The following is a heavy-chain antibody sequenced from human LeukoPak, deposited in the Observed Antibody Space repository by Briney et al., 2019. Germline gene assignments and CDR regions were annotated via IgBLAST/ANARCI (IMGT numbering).Heavy chain of an antibody. CDR1: GGSISSYY. D-gene: IGHD3-22*01. CDR3: ATFRPYDSSGPTPFDI. V-gene: IGHV4-59*01. CDR2: IYYSGST. Sequence: PSETLSLNCRVSGGSISSYYWSWIRQPPGKGLEWIGYIYYSGSTNYNPSLKSRVTISLDTSKNQFSLKLTSVTAADTAVYYCATFRPYDSSGPTPFDIWGQGTMITVSS. J-gene: IGHJ3*02.